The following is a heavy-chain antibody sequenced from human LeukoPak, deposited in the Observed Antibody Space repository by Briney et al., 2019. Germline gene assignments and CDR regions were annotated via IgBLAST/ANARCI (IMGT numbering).Heavy chain of an antibody. J-gene: IGHJ5*02. CDR1: GGSISSSSYY. CDR2: IYYSGST. D-gene: IGHD2-2*01. Sequence: RSSETLSLTCTVSGGSISSSSYYWGWIRQPPGKGLEWIGSIYYSGSTYYNPSLKSRVTISVDTSKNQFSLKLSSVTAADTAMYYCARDFIVVVPAASFGNWFDPWGQGTLVTVSS. CDR3: ARDFIVVVPAASFGNWFDP. V-gene: IGHV4-39*07.